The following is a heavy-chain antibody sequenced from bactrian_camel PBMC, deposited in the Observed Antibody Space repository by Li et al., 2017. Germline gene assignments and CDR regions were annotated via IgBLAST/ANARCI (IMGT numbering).Heavy chain of an antibody. Sequence: HVQLVESGGGSVQAGGSLRLSCAASGNTYTSSCMAWFRQAPGKERERVARIDSDGTTLYADSVKGRFTISKDKGRNTLVLQMNSLKPDDTAMYYCAARYQGGFGYGGLCTDVLADFPYWGQGTQVTVS. CDR3: AARYQGGFGYGGLCTDVLADFPY. V-gene: IGHV3S53*01. J-gene: IGHJ6*01. D-gene: IGHD5*01. CDR1: GNTYTSSC. CDR2: IDSDGTT.